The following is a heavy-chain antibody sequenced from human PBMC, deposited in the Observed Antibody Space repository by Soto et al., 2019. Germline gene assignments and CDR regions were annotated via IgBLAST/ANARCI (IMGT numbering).Heavy chain of an antibody. D-gene: IGHD6-6*01. CDR3: ARRDGRYYFDY. CDR2: IYSGGST. CDR1: GFTVSSNY. Sequence: PGGSLRLSCAASGFTVSSNYMSWVRQAPGKGLEWDSVIYSGGSTYYAGSVKGRFTISRDNSKNTLYLQMNSLRAEDTAVYYCARRDGRYYFDYWGQGTLVTVYS. V-gene: IGHV3-53*01. J-gene: IGHJ4*02.